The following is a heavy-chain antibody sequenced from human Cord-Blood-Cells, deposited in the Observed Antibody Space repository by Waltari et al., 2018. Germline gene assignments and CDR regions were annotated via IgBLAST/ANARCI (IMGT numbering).Heavy chain of an antibody. CDR3: ARVPVWWGGLWFFDY. D-gene: IGHD5-18*01. CDR2: IFSNDEK. Sequence: QVTLKESGPVLVKPTETLTLTCTVSGFSLSNARMGVSWFRQPPGKALEWLAHIFSNDEKSYSTSLKSRLTISKDTSKSQVVLTMTNMDPVDTATYYCARVPVWWGGLWFFDYWGQGTLVTVSS. V-gene: IGHV2-26*01. CDR1: GFSLSNARMG. J-gene: IGHJ4*02.